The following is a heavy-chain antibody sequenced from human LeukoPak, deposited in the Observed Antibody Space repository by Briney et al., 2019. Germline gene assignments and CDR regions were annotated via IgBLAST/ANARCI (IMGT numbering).Heavy chain of an antibody. V-gene: IGHV4-61*01. CDR3: AREGFDDFDSQH. CDR1: GGSVSSGSYY. CDR2: IYYSGST. D-gene: IGHD2-21*01. J-gene: IGHJ1*01. Sequence: SETLSLTCTVSGGSVSSGSYYWNWIRQPPGTGLEWIGFIYYSGSTNYNPSLKSRVTMSVDTSKNQFSLKLTSVTAADTAIYYCAREGFDDFDSQHWGQGTLVTVSS.